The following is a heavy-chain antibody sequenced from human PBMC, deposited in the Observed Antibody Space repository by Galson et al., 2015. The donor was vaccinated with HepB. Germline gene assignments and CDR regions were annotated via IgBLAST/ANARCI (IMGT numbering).Heavy chain of an antibody. J-gene: IGHJ4*02. CDR3: ARDLRTQQLVDY. V-gene: IGHV3-53*01. D-gene: IGHD6-13*01. Sequence: SLRLSCAASGFTVISNYMSWVRQAPGKGLEWVSVIYSGGSTYYADSVKGRFTISRDNSKNTLYLQMNSLRAEDTAVYYCARDLRTQQLVDYWGQGTLVTVSS. CDR2: IYSGGST. CDR1: GFTVISNY.